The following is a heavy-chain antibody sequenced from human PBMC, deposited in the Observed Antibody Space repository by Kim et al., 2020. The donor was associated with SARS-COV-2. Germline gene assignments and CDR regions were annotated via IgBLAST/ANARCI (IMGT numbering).Heavy chain of an antibody. CDR3: ARVGMSSSWYEYYYYGMDV. CDR2: ISYDGSNK. J-gene: IGHJ6*02. V-gene: IGHV3-33*05. CDR1: GFTFSSYG. D-gene: IGHD6-13*01. Sequence: GGSLRLSCAASGFTFSSYGMHWVRQAPGKGLEWVAVISYDGSNKYYADSVKGRFTISRDNSKNTLYLQMNSLRAEDTAVYYCARVGMSSSWYEYYYYGMDVWGQGTTVTVSS.